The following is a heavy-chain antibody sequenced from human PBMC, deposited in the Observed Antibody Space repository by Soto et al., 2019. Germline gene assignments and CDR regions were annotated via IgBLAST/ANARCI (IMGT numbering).Heavy chain of an antibody. CDR1: GVYISSSNW. CDR3: ARAAMGGSSWPFDY. Sequence: PSETLSLTCAVSGVYISSSNWWSWVRQPPGKGLEWIGEIYHSGSTNYNPSLKSRVTISVDKSKNQFSLKLSSVTAADTAVYYCARAAMGGSSWPFDYWGQGTLVTVSS. V-gene: IGHV4-4*02. CDR2: IYHSGST. D-gene: IGHD6-13*01. J-gene: IGHJ4*02.